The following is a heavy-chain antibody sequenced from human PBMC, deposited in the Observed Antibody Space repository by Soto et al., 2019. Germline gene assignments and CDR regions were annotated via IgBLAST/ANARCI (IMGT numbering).Heavy chain of an antibody. V-gene: IGHV1-18*04. Sequence: QVQLVQSGAEVKKPGASVKVSCKASGYTFTSYGISWVRQAPGQGLEWMGWISAYNGNTNYAQKLQGRVTMTTDTSTSTAYMELRSLRSDDTAVYYCARTNYYDSSGYYYGNWYFDLWGRGTLVTVSS. CDR1: GYTFTSYG. J-gene: IGHJ2*01. CDR3: ARTNYYDSSGYYYGNWYFDL. D-gene: IGHD3-22*01. CDR2: ISAYNGNT.